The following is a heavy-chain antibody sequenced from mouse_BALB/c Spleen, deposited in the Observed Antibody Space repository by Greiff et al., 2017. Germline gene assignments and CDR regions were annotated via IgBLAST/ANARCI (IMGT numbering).Heavy chain of an antibody. CDR3: ARHGKSLYAMDY. CDR1: GFTFSSYT. D-gene: IGHD4-1*01. J-gene: IGHJ4*01. CDR2: ISNGGGST. V-gene: IGHV5-12-2*01. Sequence: EVKLMESGGGLVQPGGSLKLSCAASGFTFSSYTMSWVRQTPEKRLEWVAYISNGGGSTYYPDTVKGRFTISRDNAKNTLYLQMSSLKSEDTAMYYCARHGKSLYAMDYWGQGTSVTVSS.